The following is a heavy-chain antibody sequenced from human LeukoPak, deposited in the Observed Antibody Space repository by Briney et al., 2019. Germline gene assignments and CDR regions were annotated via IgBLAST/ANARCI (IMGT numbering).Heavy chain of an antibody. Sequence: GGTLRLSCAASGFTFSSYGMSWVRQAPGKGLEWVSAISGSGGSTYYADSVKGRFTISRDNSKNTLYLQMNSLRAEDTAVYYCAKDRKATVTALDYWGQGTLVTVSS. CDR3: AKDRKATVTALDY. CDR2: ISGSGGST. CDR1: GFTFSSYG. J-gene: IGHJ4*02. D-gene: IGHD4-11*01. V-gene: IGHV3-23*01.